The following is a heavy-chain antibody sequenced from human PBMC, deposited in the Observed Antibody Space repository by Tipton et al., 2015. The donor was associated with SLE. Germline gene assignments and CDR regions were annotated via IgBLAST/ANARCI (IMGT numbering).Heavy chain of an antibody. J-gene: IGHJ4*02. CDR1: GFTFSDYA. D-gene: IGHD5-24*01. Sequence: SLRLSCAVSGFTFSDYAMTWVRQAPGKGLEWVSGISGSGTTTHYADSVKGRFTMSRDNSKNTLYLQMNSLRAEDTAVYYCAADSRDGYNSYFDYWGQGTLVTVSS. CDR3: AADSRDGYNSYFDY. V-gene: IGHV3-23*01. CDR2: ISGSGTTT.